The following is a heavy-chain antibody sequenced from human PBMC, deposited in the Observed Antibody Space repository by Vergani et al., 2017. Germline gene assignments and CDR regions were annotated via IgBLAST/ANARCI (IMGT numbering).Heavy chain of an antibody. J-gene: IGHJ4*02. V-gene: IGHV1-69*12. Sequence: QVQLVQSGAEVKKPGSSVKVSCKASGGTFSSYTISWVRQAPGQGLEWMGGIIPIFGTANYAQKFQGRVTITADESTSTAYMELSSLRSEDTAVYYCSKDTDFWSGSTYYFDYWGQGTLVTVSS. CDR3: SKDTDFWSGSTYYFDY. CDR2: IIPIFGTA. D-gene: IGHD3-3*01. CDR1: GGTFSSYT.